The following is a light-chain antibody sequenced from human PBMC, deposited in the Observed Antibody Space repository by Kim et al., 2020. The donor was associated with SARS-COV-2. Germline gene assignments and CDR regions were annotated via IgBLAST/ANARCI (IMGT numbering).Light chain of an antibody. CDR1: TGAVTSGHY. V-gene: IGLV7-46*01. CDR2: DTS. Sequence: QAVVTQEPSLTVSPGGTVTLTCGSSTGAVTSGHYPYWFQQKPGQGPRTLIYDTSNKHSWTPARFSGSLLGGKAALTLSGAQPEDEAEYYCLLSYSGAHVVFGGGTQLTVL. CDR3: LLSYSGAHVV. J-gene: IGLJ2*01.